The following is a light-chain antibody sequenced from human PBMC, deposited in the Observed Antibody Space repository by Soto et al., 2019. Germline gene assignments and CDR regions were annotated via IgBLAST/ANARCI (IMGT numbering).Light chain of an antibody. J-gene: IGLJ1*01. Sequence: SYELTQPPSVSVSLGQMARITCSGEALPKKYAYWYQQKPGQFPVLAIYKDSERPSGIPERFSGSSSGTIVTLTISGVQAEDEADYYCLSADSSGTYVFGTGTKLTVL. CDR1: ALPKKY. CDR2: KDS. V-gene: IGLV3-16*01. CDR3: LSADSSGTYV.